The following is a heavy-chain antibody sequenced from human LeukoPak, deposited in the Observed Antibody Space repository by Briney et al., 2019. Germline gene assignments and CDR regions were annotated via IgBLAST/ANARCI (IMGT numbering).Heavy chain of an antibody. V-gene: IGHV3-30*04. D-gene: IGHD2-15*01. CDR3: AAFIATKLDY. CDR1: GFIFSSYA. CDR2: ISYDGSNK. Sequence: GSLRLSCAASGFIFSSYAMHWVRQAPGKGLEWVTVISYDGSNKYYADSVKGRFTISRDNSKNTVILQMNTLRTEDTAVYFCAAFIATKLDYWGQGILVSVSS. J-gene: IGHJ4*02.